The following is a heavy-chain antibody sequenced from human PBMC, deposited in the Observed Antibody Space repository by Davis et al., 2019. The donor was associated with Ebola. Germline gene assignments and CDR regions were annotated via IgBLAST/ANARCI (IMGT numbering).Heavy chain of an antibody. V-gene: IGHV3-74*01. J-gene: IGHJ6*02. Sequence: PSETLSLTCSASGITFSNNWMHWVRQSPGKGLVWISRINNDGSSRSYADFVKGRFTISRDNAKRTLYLQMDSLRVEDTAVYYCARVGGTTNSVAMDVWGQGTTVTVSS. D-gene: IGHD2/OR15-2a*01. CDR1: GITFSNNW. CDR3: ARVGGTTNSVAMDV. CDR2: INNDGSSR.